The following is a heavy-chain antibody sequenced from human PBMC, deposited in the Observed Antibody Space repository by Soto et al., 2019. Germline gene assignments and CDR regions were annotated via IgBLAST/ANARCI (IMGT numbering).Heavy chain of an antibody. CDR2: MNPNSGNT. CDR1: GYTFTSYD. V-gene: IGHV1-8*01. CDR3: AISSPGITIFGVVPEAEDAFDI. D-gene: IGHD3-3*01. Sequence: GASVKVSCKASGYTFTSYDINWVRQATGQGLEWMGWMNPNSGNTGYAQKFQGRVTMTRNTSISTAYMELSSLRSEDTAVYYCAISSPGITIFGVVPEAEDAFDIWGQGTMVTVSS. J-gene: IGHJ3*02.